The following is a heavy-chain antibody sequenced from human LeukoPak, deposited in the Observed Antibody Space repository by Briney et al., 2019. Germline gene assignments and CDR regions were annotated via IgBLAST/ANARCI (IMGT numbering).Heavy chain of an antibody. CDR3: ARARSAAGIRWFDH. J-gene: IGHJ5*02. CDR1: GFTFSSYD. CDR2: IGTAGDT. V-gene: IGHV3-13*01. D-gene: IGHD6-13*01. Sequence: GGSLRLSCAASGFTFSSYDMHWVRQATGKGLEWVSAIGTAGDTYYPGSVKGRFTISRENAKNSLYLQMNSLRAEDTAVYYCARARSAAGIRWFDHWGQGTLVTVSS.